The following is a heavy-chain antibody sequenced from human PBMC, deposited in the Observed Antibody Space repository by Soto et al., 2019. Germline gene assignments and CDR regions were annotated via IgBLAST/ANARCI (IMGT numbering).Heavy chain of an antibody. CDR2: IIPFIGNT. CDR1: GYTFTSYG. D-gene: IGHD4-17*01. Sequence: ASVKVSCKASGYTFTSYGISWVRQAPGQGLEWMGWIIPFIGNTNYAQKLQGRVTITTDTSTSTAYMELSSLRSEDTAVYYCARVSDYGDYENPFDYWGQGTLVTV. J-gene: IGHJ4*02. V-gene: IGHV1-18*01. CDR3: ARVSDYGDYENPFDY.